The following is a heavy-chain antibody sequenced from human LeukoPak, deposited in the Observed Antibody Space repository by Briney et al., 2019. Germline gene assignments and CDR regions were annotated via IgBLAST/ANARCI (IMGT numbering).Heavy chain of an antibody. CDR3: ATRPCTSCHVDY. J-gene: IGHJ4*02. V-gene: IGHV3-23*01. D-gene: IGHD2-2*01. CDR2: ISDSGGSI. CDR1: GFTFSTYA. Sequence: PGGSLRLSCAASGFTFSTYAMSWVRQAPGKGLEWVSVISDSGGSIYYADSVQGRFTISRDNSKSTLNLQMNGLRAEDSAVYYCATRPCTSCHVDYWGQGTLVTVSS.